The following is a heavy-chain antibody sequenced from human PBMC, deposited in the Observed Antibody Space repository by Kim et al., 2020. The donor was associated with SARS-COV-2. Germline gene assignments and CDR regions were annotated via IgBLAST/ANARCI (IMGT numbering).Heavy chain of an antibody. Sequence: GGSLRLSCAASGFTFSSYAMSWVRQAPGKGLEWVSAISGSGGSTYYADSVKGRFTISRDNSKNTLYLQMNSLRAEDTAVYYCAKGVITPYYYYYGMDVWGQGTTVTVSS. CDR1: GFTFSSYA. V-gene: IGHV3-23*01. J-gene: IGHJ6*02. CDR3: AKGVITPYYYYYGMDV. CDR2: ISGSGGST. D-gene: IGHD3-16*02.